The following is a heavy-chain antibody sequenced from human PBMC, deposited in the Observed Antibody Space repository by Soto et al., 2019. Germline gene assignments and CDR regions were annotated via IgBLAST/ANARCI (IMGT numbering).Heavy chain of an antibody. Sequence: GPSVKVSCKASGGTFSSYAISWVRQAPGQGLEWMGGLIPIFGTADYAQKFQGRVTITADESTSTAYMELSSLRSDDTAVYYCATHTVVTPGNYYSGMDVWGQGTTVTVSS. J-gene: IGHJ6*02. CDR3: ATHTVVTPGNYYSGMDV. V-gene: IGHV1-69*01. D-gene: IGHD4-4*01. CDR2: LIPIFGTA. CDR1: GGTFSSYA.